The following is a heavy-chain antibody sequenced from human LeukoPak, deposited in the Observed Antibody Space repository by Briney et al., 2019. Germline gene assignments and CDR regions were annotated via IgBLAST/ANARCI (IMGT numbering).Heavy chain of an antibody. CDR2: IRYDGNNK. D-gene: IGHD3-22*01. V-gene: IGHV3-30*02. CDR1: GFIFSSYG. Sequence: GGSLRLSCAASGFIFSSYGMHWVRQAPGKGLEWVAFIRYDGNNKYYADSVKGRFTISRDNAKNSLYLQMNSLRAEDTAVYYCARDWALQHYDSKSLDYWGQGTLVTVSS. CDR3: ARDWALQHYDSKSLDY. J-gene: IGHJ4*02.